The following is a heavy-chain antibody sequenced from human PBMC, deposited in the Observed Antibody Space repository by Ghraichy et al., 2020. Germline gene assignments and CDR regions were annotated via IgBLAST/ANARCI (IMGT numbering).Heavy chain of an antibody. CDR1: GYSFTTYA. CDR2: IIPVFHTT. Sequence: SVNVSCKPSGYSFTTYAITWVRQAPGQGLEWMGQIIPVFHTTNYAQRFQGRVTLTTDESTATAYLELSGLTAEDTAVYYCARVASYAGVPHHFDFWGQGTLVTVSS. J-gene: IGHJ4*02. D-gene: IGHD3-16*01. CDR3: ARVASYAGVPHHFDF. V-gene: IGHV1-69*05.